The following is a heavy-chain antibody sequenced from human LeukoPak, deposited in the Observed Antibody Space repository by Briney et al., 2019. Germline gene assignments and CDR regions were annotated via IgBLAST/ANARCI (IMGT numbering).Heavy chain of an antibody. V-gene: IGHV3-64*01. D-gene: IGHD3-22*01. CDR1: GFTFSSYA. Sequence: GGSLRLSCAASGFTFSSYAMHWVRQAPGKGLEYVSAISSNGGSTYYANSVKGRFTISRDNSKNTLYLQMGSLRAEDMAVYYCARNYYDSSGYYYVGDYWGQGTLVTVSS. CDR2: ISSNGGST. CDR3: ARNYYDSSGYYYVGDY. J-gene: IGHJ4*02.